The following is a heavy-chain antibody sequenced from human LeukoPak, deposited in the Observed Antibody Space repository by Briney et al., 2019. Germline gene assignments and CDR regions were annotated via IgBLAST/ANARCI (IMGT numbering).Heavy chain of an antibody. D-gene: IGHD3/OR15-3a*01. CDR3: VRTGDTERFDY. J-gene: IGHJ4*02. CDR1: GFTFSSYG. Sequence: PGGSLRLSCAASGFTFSSYGMHWVRQAPGQGLEWVALIRYDGSKKDYADSVKGRFTISRDNSKNTLYLQMNSLRAEDTAMYYCVRTGDTERFDYWGQGTLVTVSS. V-gene: IGHV3-30*02. CDR2: IRYDGSKK.